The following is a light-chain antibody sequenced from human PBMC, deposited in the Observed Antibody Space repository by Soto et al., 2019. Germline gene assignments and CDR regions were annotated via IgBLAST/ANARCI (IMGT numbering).Light chain of an antibody. CDR3: QQRSNWIT. V-gene: IGKV3D-20*02. CDR1: QSVSSSY. Sequence: EIVLTQSPGTLSLSPGERATLSCRASQSVSSSYLAWYQQKPGQAPRLLIYGASTRATGIPERFSGSGSGTEFTLTISSLEPEDFAVYYCQQRSNWITFGQGTRLEI. CDR2: GAS. J-gene: IGKJ5*01.